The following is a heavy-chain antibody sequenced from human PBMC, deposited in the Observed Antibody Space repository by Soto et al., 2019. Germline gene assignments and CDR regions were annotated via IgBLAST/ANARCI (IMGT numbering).Heavy chain of an antibody. Sequence: GGSLRLSCAASGFTFSSYSMNWVRQAPGKGLEWVSSISSSSSYIYYADSVKGRFTISRDNAKNSLYLQMNSLRAEDTAVYYCARGTPLGIAAEWGLYFDYWGQGTLVTVSS. CDR2: ISSSSSYI. CDR1: GFTFSSYS. D-gene: IGHD6-13*01. J-gene: IGHJ4*02. CDR3: ARGTPLGIAAEWGLYFDY. V-gene: IGHV3-21*01.